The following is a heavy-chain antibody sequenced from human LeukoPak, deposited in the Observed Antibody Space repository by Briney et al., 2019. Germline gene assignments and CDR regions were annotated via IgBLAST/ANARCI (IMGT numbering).Heavy chain of an antibody. CDR2: ISSSSSYI. CDR1: GFTFSSYS. CDR3: ARDRASYSSSSDC. D-gene: IGHD6-13*01. V-gene: IGHV3-21*01. J-gene: IGHJ4*02. Sequence: PGGSLRLSCAASGFTFSSYSMNWVRQAPGKGLEWVSSISSSSSYIYYADSVKGRFTISRDNAKNSLYLQMNSLRAEDTAVYYCARDRASYSSSSDCWGQGTLVTVSS.